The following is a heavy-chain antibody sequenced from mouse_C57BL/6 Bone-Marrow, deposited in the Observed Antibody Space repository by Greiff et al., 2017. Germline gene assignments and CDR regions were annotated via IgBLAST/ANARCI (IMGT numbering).Heavy chain of an antibody. Sequence: QVQLQQSGAELVKPGASVKLSCKASGYTFTSYWMQWVKQRPGQGLEWIGEIDPSDSYTNYNQKFKGKATWTVDTSSSTAYMQLSSLTSEDSAVYYCARCCSGYLDYWGQGTTLTVSS. J-gene: IGHJ2*01. CDR2: IDPSDSYT. D-gene: IGHD3-2*02. CDR1: GYTFTSYW. V-gene: IGHV1-50*01. CDR3: ARCCSGYLDY.